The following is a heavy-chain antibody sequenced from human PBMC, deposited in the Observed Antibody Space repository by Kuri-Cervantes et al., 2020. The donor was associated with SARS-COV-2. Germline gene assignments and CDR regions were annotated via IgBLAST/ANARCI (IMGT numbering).Heavy chain of an antibody. CDR2: INWNGGST. Sequence: GGSLRLSCAASGFTFDDYGMSWVRQAPGKGLEWVSGINWNGGSTGYADSVKGRFTISRDNSKNTVYLQMGSLRAEDMAMYYCARDQYRYPDFWSGYWAAFDIWGQGTMVTVSS. D-gene: IGHD3-3*01. CDR3: ARDQYRYPDFWSGYWAAFDI. J-gene: IGHJ3*02. CDR1: GFTFDDYG. V-gene: IGHV3-20*04.